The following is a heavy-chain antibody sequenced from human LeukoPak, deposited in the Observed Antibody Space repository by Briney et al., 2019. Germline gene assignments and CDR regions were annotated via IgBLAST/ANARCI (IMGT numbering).Heavy chain of an antibody. CDR2: ISAYNGNT. V-gene: IGHV1-18*01. Sequence: ASVKVSCKASGYTFTSYGISWVRQAPGQGLEWMGWISAYNGNTNYAQKLQGRVTMTTDTSTSTAYMELRSLRSDDTAVYFCARGGDIVVVPAALDYWGQGTLVTVSS. CDR3: ARGGDIVVVPAALDY. D-gene: IGHD2-2*01. J-gene: IGHJ4*02. CDR1: GYTFTSYG.